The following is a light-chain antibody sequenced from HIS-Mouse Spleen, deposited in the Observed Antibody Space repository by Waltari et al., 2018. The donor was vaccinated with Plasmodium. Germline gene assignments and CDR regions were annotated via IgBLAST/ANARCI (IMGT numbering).Light chain of an antibody. J-gene: IGLJ3*02. Sequence: SYELTQPPSVSVSPGQTARITCSGDALPKKYAYWYQQKSGQDPVLGLYEDSKRPSGIPERFSGSSSGTMATLTISGAQVEDEADYYCYSTDSSGNHRVFGGGTKLTVL. CDR1: ALPKKY. CDR2: EDS. V-gene: IGLV3-10*01. CDR3: YSTDSSGNHRV.